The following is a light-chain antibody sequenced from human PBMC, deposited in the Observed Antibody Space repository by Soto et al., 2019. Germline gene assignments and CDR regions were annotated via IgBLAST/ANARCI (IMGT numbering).Light chain of an antibody. J-gene: IGKJ1*01. V-gene: IGKV3-20*01. CDR2: GAS. CDR3: QQYGSSSWT. CDR1: QSVSSSY. Sequence: EIVLTQSPGTLSFSPGERATLSCRASQSVSSSYLAWYQQKPDQAPRLLIYGASSRATGIPDRFSGSGSGTDFTLTISRLEPEDFALYYCQQYGSSSWTIGQGTKVEIK.